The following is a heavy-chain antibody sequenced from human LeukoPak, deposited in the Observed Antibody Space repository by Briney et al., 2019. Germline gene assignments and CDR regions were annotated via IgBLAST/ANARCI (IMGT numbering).Heavy chain of an antibody. CDR2: ISGYNGNT. Sequence: ASVKVSCEASGYTFTTYGMVLVRQAPGQGLEWMGWISGYNGNTNYAQKFQGRVTMTTDTSTSTAYMELRSLRSDDTAVYYCARTSHESVLYWSDPWGQGTLVNVSS. CDR3: ARTSHESVLYWSDP. V-gene: IGHV1-18*01. D-gene: IGHD3-16*01. CDR1: GYTFTTYG. J-gene: IGHJ5*02.